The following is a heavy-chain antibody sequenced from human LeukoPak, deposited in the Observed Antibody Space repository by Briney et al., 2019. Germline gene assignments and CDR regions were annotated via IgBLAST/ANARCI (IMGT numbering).Heavy chain of an antibody. V-gene: IGHV1-69*13. CDR2: IIPIFGTA. Sequence: GASVKVSCKASGGTFSSYAISWVRQAPGQGLEWMGGIIPIFGTANYAQKFQGRVTITADESTSTAYMELSSLRSEDTAVYYCARRDLGTAMVEPYYFDYWGQGTLVTVSS. CDR1: GGTFSSYA. D-gene: IGHD5-18*01. J-gene: IGHJ4*02. CDR3: ARRDLGTAMVEPYYFDY.